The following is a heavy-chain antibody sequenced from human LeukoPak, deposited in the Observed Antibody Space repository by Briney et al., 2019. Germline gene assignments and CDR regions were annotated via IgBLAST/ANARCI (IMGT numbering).Heavy chain of an antibody. CDR1: GYSFNSYW. V-gene: IGHV5-51*01. Sequence: GESREISCKGSGYSFNSYWIGWVRQMPGKGLEWMGTIYPGDSETRYSWSFQGQVTMSADKSISTAYLQWSSLKASDTAMYYCARGTARFDYWGQGTLGSASS. J-gene: IGHJ4*02. CDR3: ARGTARFDY. D-gene: IGHD1-1*01. CDR2: IYPGDSET.